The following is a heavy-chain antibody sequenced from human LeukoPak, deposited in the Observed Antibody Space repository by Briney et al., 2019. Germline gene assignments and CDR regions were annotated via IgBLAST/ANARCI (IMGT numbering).Heavy chain of an antibody. CDR2: IYHSGNT. V-gene: IGHV4-4*02. CDR3: AGAPRDTNSWYYFDY. D-gene: IGHD5-18*01. CDR1: GGSISSSNW. J-gene: IGHJ4*02. Sequence: SGTLSLTCAVSGGSISSSNWWSWVRQPPGKGLEWIGEIYHSGNTNYNPSLKSRVTISVDTSNNQFSLNLNSVTAADTAVYYCAGAPRDTNSWYYFDYWGQGTLVSVSS.